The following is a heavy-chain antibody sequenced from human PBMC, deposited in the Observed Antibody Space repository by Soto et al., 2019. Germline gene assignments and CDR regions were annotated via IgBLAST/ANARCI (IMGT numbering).Heavy chain of an antibody. Sequence: KGLEWVSAISGSGGSTYYADSVKGRFTISRDDSKNTLYLQMNSLRAEDTAVYYCAKGIGGLVQATLNYYYDMAVWRKGSTVTGS. V-gene: IGHV3-23*01. CDR3: AKGIGGLVQATLNYYYDMAV. CDR2: ISGSGGST. J-gene: IGHJ6*03. D-gene: IGHD2-2*01.